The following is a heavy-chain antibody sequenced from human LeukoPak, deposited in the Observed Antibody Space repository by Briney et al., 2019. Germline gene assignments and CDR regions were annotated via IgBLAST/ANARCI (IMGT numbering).Heavy chain of an antibody. CDR2: IKSDGSST. V-gene: IGHV3-74*01. CDR3: ARAPDYGDYDRWFDP. J-gene: IGHJ5*02. CDR1: GFTFSSYW. Sequence: GGSLRLSCAASGFTFSSYWMHWVRQAPGKGLVWVSRIKSDGSSTTYADSVKSRFTISRDNAKNTLYLQMNSLRAEDTAVYYCARAPDYGDYDRWFDPWGQGTLVTVSS. D-gene: IGHD4-17*01.